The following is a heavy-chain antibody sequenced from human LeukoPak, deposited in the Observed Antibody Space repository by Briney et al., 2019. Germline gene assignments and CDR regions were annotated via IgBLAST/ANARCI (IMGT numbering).Heavy chain of an antibody. D-gene: IGHD3-16*01. Sequence: KPSGTPSPTCAVYGGSFSGYYWGWVRQPPGKGLEGIGEINHSGSTNYNPSLKSRVTISVDTSKNQFSLKLSSVTAADTAVYYCARTRGMSYWGQGTLVTVSS. CDR3: ARTRGMSY. CDR1: GGSFSGYY. CDR2: INHSGST. V-gene: IGHV4-34*01. J-gene: IGHJ4*02.